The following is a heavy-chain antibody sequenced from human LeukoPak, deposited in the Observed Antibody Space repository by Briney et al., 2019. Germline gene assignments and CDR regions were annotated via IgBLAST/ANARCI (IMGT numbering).Heavy chain of an antibody. J-gene: IGHJ4*02. V-gene: IGHV6-1*01. CDR2: TYYRSKWYN. Sequence: SQTLSLTCAFSGDSVSSNSGAWNWIRQSPSRGLEWLGRTYYRSKWYNGYAVSVKSRITINPDTSKNQFSLHLNSVTPEDTAVYYCAGGPGSLLHWGQGILVTVSS. CDR3: AGGPGSLLH. CDR1: GDSVSSNSGA.